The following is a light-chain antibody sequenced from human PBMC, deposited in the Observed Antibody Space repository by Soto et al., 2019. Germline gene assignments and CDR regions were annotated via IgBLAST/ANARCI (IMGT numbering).Light chain of an antibody. CDR3: SSYAGSNTFI. CDR2: EVS. CDR1: SSDVGGYNY. Sequence: QSALTQPPSASGSPGQSVTISCTGTSSDVGGYNYVSWYQQYPGKAPKLMIYEVSKGPSGVPDRFSGSKSGNTASLTVSGLQAEDEVDYYCSSYAGSNTFIFGGGTKLTVL. V-gene: IGLV2-8*01. J-gene: IGLJ2*01.